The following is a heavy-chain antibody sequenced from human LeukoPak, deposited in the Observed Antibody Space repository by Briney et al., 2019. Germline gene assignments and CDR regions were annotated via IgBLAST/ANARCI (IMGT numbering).Heavy chain of an antibody. CDR2: INPSGRST. D-gene: IGHD1-26*01. Sequence: ASVKVSCKASGYTFTNYYTHWVRQAPGQGLEWMGIINPSGRSTSYAQKFQGRVAMTRDTSTSTDYMELSSLRSEDTAVYYCARDNSVGDTAWWFDPWGQGTLVTASS. V-gene: IGHV1-46*01. CDR1: GYTFTNYY. J-gene: IGHJ5*02. CDR3: ARDNSVGDTAWWFDP.